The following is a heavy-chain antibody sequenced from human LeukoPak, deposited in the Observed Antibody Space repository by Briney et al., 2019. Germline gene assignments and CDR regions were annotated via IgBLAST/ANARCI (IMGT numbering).Heavy chain of an antibody. CDR1: GYTFTGYY. D-gene: IGHD3-22*01. CDR2: INPNSGGT. CDR3: ASYYDSSGYPKAEDAFDI. J-gene: IGHJ3*02. V-gene: IGHV1-2*02. Sequence: ASVKVSCKASGYTFTGYYMHWVRQAPGQGLEWMGWINPNSGGTNYAQKFQGRVTMTRDTSISTAYMELSRLRSDDTAVYYCASYYDSSGYPKAEDAFDIWGQGTMVTVSS.